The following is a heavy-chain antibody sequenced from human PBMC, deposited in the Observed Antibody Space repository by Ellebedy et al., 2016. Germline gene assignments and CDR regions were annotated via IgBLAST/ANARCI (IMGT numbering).Heavy chain of an antibody. J-gene: IGHJ2*01. CDR2: TSGSGGST. Sequence: GESLKISCAASGFTFSNTWMNWVRQAPGKGLEWVSATSGSGGSTYYADSVKGRFTISRDNSKNTLYLQMNSLRAEDTAVYYCAKLREATGSWYFDLWGRGTLVPVSS. D-gene: IGHD1-26*01. CDR1: GFTFSNTW. V-gene: IGHV3-23*01. CDR3: AKLREATGSWYFDL.